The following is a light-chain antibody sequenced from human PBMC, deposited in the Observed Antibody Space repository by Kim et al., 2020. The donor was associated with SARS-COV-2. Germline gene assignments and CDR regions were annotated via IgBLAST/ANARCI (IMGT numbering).Light chain of an antibody. Sequence: EIVMTQSPATLSVSPGERATLSCRASQSVSSKLAWYQQKPGQPPRLFIYGASTRATGIPARFSGSGSGTEFTLTINSLQSEDFAVYYCQQFNIWPYTFGQGTKLEI. CDR2: GAS. J-gene: IGKJ2*01. CDR1: QSVSSK. V-gene: IGKV3-15*01. CDR3: QQFNIWPYT.